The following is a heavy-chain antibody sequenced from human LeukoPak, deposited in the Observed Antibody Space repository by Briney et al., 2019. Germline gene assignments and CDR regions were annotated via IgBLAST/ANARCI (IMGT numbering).Heavy chain of an antibody. V-gene: IGHV5-51*01. J-gene: IGHJ2*01. CDR3: AGQSEMTAKSWYFDL. CDR1: VNTFRYYW. D-gene: IGHD5-24*01. CDR2: IHPGDSHT. Sequence: GESLKISSDCAVNTFRYYWIGGGRPMPGKGLEWMGIIHPGDSHTWYSPSFQGQVTISADKSITMAYLQWSSLKGEDTTMYFCAGQSEMTAKSWYFDLWGRGTLVTVSS.